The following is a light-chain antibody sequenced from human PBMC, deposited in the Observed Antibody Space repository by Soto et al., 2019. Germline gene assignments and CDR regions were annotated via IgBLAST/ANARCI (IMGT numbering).Light chain of an antibody. J-gene: IGKJ1*01. CDR3: QQYNSFSWT. V-gene: IGKV3-20*01. CDR1: QSVSSSY. Sequence: VFTQSPGTLSFSPGERSTLSCRASQSVSSSYLAWYQQKPGQAPRLLIYRTSNRATGIPDRFSGNGSGTDFTLTISGLQPDDFATYYCQQYNSFSWTFAQGTKVDI. CDR2: RTS.